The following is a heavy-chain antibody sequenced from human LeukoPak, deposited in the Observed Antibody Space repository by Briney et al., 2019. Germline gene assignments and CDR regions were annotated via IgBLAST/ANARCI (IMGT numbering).Heavy chain of an antibody. CDR1: GYTFTNYA. D-gene: IGHD3-22*01. CDR3: AVLSYDSSGYYYPFDY. J-gene: IGHJ4*02. Sequence: ASVKVSCKASGYTFTNYAMNWVRQAPGQGLEWMGWMNTNTGNPTYAQGFTGRFVFSLDTSVSTAYLQISSLKTEGTAVYYCAVLSYDSSGYYYPFDYWGQGTLVTVSS. CDR2: MNTNTGNP. V-gene: IGHV7-4-1*02.